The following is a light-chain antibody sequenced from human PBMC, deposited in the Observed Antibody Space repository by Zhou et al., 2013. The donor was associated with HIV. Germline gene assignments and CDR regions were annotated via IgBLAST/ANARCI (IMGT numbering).Light chain of an antibody. CDR1: QSVSSSF. J-gene: IGKJ1*01. CDR2: GAS. CDR3: QQYGSSPAT. Sequence: EIVLTQSPGTLSLSPGVRATLSCRASQSVSSSFLAWYQQKPGQAPRLLIYGASSRATGVPDRFSGSGSGTDFTLTISNLEPEDFAMYYCQQYGSSPATFGLGTKVDIK. V-gene: IGKV3-20*01.